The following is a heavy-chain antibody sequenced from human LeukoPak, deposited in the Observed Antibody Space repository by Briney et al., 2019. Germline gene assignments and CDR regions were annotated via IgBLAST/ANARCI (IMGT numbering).Heavy chain of an antibody. Sequence: SETLSLTCTVSGGSISSSSYYWGWIRQSPGKGLEWIGCIYYSGNTYYNPSLKSRVTISVDTSKNQFSLKLSSVTAADTAVYYCAREVALRYYYYGMDVWGQGTTVTVSS. V-gene: IGHV4-39*07. D-gene: IGHD5-12*01. CDR2: IYYSGNT. CDR3: AREVALRYYYYGMDV. J-gene: IGHJ6*02. CDR1: GGSISSSSYY.